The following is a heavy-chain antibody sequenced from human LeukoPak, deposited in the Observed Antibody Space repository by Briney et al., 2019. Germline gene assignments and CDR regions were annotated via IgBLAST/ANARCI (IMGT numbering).Heavy chain of an antibody. Sequence: GRFTISRDNAENSLYLQMNSLRAEDTAVYYCARVDTAMVHMDVWGQGTTVTVSS. CDR3: ARVDTAMVHMDV. V-gene: IGHV3-11*06. J-gene: IGHJ6*02. D-gene: IGHD5-18*01.